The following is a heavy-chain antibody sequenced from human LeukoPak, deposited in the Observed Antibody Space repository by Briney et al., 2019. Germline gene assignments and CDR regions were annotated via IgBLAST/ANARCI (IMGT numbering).Heavy chain of an antibody. CDR2: ISSSSSYI. CDR1: GFTFSIYS. J-gene: IGHJ6*04. Sequence: GGPLRLSCAASGFTFSIYSMTWVRQAPGKGLECVSSISSSSSYIYYAGSLKGRSTISRDNAENSLYLQRNSLRAEDTAVYYCARIAAAGTEDYGMDVWGTGTTVTVSS. CDR3: ARIAAAGTEDYGMDV. V-gene: IGHV3-21*01. D-gene: IGHD6-13*01.